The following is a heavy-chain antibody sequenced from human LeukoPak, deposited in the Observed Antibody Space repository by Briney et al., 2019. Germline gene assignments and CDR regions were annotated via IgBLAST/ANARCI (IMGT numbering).Heavy chain of an antibody. CDR3: ARGDGYNDAEYLQH. J-gene: IGHJ1*01. D-gene: IGHD5-24*01. CDR2: IWYDGSNE. V-gene: IGHV3-33*01. CDR1: GFTFSSYG. Sequence: PGRSLRLSCAASGFTFSSYGLHWVRQAPGKGLEWVAVIWYDGSNEYYGDSVKGRFTISRDNSKKTLYLQMNSLRVEDTAVYYCARGDGYNDAEYLQHWGQGTLVTVS.